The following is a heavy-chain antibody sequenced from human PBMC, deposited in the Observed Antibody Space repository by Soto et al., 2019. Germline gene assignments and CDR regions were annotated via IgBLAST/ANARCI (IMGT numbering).Heavy chain of an antibody. Sequence: PXESLTISCKGSGYSFTSYWIGLVRQMPGKGLEWMGIIYPGDSDTRYSPSFQGQVTISADKSISTAYLQWRSLKASDTAMYYCARAWRFGDYYYYGMDVWGQGTTVTVSS. V-gene: IGHV5-51*01. CDR3: ARAWRFGDYYYYGMDV. J-gene: IGHJ6*02. CDR1: GYSFTSYW. D-gene: IGHD3-10*01. CDR2: IYPGDSDT.